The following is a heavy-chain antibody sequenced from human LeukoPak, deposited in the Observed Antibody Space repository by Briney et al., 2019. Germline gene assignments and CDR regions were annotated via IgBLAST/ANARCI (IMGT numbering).Heavy chain of an antibody. V-gene: IGHV1-8*01. CDR1: GFTFTSHD. CDR3: ARDRGGTGDFDY. CDR2: MNPNSGNT. D-gene: IGHD3-10*01. J-gene: IGHJ4*02. Sequence: ASVKVSCKASGFTFTSHDYNWVRQSTGQGLEWMGWMNPNSGNTGYAQKFQGRVTMTRDTSITTVYMELSSLTSEDTAVYYCARDRGGTGDFDYWGQGTLVTVSS.